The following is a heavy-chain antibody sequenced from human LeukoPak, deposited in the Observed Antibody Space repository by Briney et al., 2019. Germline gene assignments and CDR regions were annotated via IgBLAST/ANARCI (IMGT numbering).Heavy chain of an antibody. V-gene: IGHV1-69*04. J-gene: IGHJ5*02. CDR3: ARLSTVTTGTNWFDP. D-gene: IGHD4-17*01. Sequence: SVKVSCKASGATFSSYAISWVRQAPGQGLEWMGRIIPILGIANYAQKFQGRVTITADKSTSTAYMELSSLRSEDTAVYYCARLSTVTTGTNWFDPWGQGTLVTVSS. CDR2: IIPILGIA. CDR1: GATFSSYA.